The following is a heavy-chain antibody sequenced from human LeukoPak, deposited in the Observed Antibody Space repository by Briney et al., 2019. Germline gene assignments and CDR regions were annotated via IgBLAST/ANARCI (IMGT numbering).Heavy chain of an antibody. J-gene: IGHJ4*02. V-gene: IGHV3-30*02. Sequence: PGGSLRLSCAASGFTFSSYGMHWVRQAPGKGLEWVAFIRYDGSNKYYADSVKGRFTISRDNSKNTLYLQMNSLRAEDTAVYYCANGILTAMAYDYWGQGTLVTVSS. CDR3: ANGILTAMAYDY. CDR2: IRYDGSNK. CDR1: GFTFSSYG. D-gene: IGHD5-18*01.